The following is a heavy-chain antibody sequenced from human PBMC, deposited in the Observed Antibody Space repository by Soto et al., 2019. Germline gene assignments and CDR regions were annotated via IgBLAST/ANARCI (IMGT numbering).Heavy chain of an antibody. V-gene: IGHV1-8*01. CDR2: MNPNSGNT. D-gene: IGHD3-9*01. CDR1: GYTFTSYD. J-gene: IGHJ6*02. Sequence: ASVKVSCKASGYTFTSYDINWVRQATGQGLEWMGWMNPNSGNTGYAQKFQGRVTMTRDTSISTAYMELSSLRSEDTAVYYCATRTPRLHMSKTIYYYYYGMDVWGQGTTVTVSS. CDR3: ATRTPRLHMSKTIYYYYYGMDV.